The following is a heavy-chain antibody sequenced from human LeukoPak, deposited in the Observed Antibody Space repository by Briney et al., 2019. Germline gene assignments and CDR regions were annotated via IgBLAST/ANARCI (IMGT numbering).Heavy chain of an antibody. D-gene: IGHD3-16*02. CDR1: GFTLSNYW. CDR2: IEKDGSAT. Sequence: GGSLRLSCTASGFTLSNYWMTWVRQAPGKGLEWVAKIEKDGSATYYVDSMKGRFTISRDNSKNTLYLQMNSLRAEDTAVYYCAKDLYDYVWGSYRSGAFDIWGQGTMVTVSS. CDR3: AKDLYDYVWGSYRSGAFDI. J-gene: IGHJ3*02. V-gene: IGHV3-7*03.